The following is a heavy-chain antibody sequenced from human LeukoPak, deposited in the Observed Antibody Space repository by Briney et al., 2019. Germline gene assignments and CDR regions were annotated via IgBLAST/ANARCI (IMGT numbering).Heavy chain of an antibody. Sequence: SETLSLTCTVSGGSISSYYWSWIRQPAGKGLEWIGRIYISGSTNYNPSLKSRVTMSVDTSKNQFSLKLSSVTAADTAVYYCARDRLTPTVIDYWGQGTLVTVSS. D-gene: IGHD4-17*01. CDR2: IYISGST. CDR3: ARDRLTPTVIDY. CDR1: GGSISSYY. V-gene: IGHV4-4*07. J-gene: IGHJ4*02.